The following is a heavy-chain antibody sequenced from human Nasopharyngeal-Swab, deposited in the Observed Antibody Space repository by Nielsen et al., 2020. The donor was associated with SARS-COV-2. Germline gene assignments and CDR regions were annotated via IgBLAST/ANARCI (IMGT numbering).Heavy chain of an antibody. CDR1: GFTFSSYA. D-gene: IGHD3-9*01. V-gene: IGHV3-48*02. CDR2: ISSSSSTI. J-gene: IGHJ5*02. Sequence: PMRLSCAASGFTFSSYAMSWVRQAPGKGLEWVSYISSSSSTIYYADSVKGRFTISRDNAKNSLYLQMNSLRDEDTAVYYCARDPNSYYDILTGMPGFDPWGQGTLVTVSS. CDR3: ARDPNSYYDILTGMPGFDP.